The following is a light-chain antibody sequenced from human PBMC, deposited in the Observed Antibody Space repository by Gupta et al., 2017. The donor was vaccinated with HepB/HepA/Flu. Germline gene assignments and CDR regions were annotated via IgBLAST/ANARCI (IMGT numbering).Light chain of an antibody. J-gene: IGKJ4*01. CDR1: QSVSSN. Sequence: DIEMTQSPASLSVSVGERVTISCRASQSVSSNLTWYQQKPGQAPRLLIYAASNMATGIPARFTGSGSGTEFTLTISSLQSEDFAVYYCQQYNNWPLTFGGGTKVEIK. CDR3: QQYNNWPLT. CDR2: AAS. V-gene: IGKV3-15*01.